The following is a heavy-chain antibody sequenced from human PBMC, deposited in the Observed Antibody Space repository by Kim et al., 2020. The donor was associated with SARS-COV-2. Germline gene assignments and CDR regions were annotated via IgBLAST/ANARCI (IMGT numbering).Heavy chain of an antibody. CDR2: ISGSGGST. D-gene: IGHD3-9*01. V-gene: IGHV3-23*01. Sequence: GGSLRLSCAASGFTFSSYAMSWVRQAPGKGLEWVSVISGSGGSTYYADSVKGRFTISRDNSKNTLYLQMNSLRAEDTAVYYCAKDIVAYDILTGFDYWGQGTLVTVSS. J-gene: IGHJ4*02. CDR1: GFTFSSYA. CDR3: AKDIVAYDILTGFDY.